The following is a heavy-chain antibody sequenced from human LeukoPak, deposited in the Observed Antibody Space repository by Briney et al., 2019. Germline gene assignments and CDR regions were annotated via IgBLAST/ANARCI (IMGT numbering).Heavy chain of an antibody. D-gene: IGHD5-18*01. CDR2: INHSGST. V-gene: IGHV4-34*01. J-gene: IGHJ2*01. CDR3: ARVGEIQLWLGRYFDL. CDR1: GGSFSGYY. Sequence: SETLSLTCAVDGGSFSGYYWSWVRQPPGKGLEWIGEINHSGSTNYNPSLKSRVTISVDTSKNQFSLKLSSVTAADTAVYYCARVGEIQLWLGRYFDLWGRGTLVTVSS.